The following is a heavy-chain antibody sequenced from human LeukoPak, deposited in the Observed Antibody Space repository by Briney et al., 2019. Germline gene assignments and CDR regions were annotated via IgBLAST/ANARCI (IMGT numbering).Heavy chain of an antibody. CDR3: AKQSDYYDSSGYYYDLAFDI. V-gene: IGHV3-23*01. Sequence: GGSLRLSCAASGFTFSDHAMSWVRQTPAKGLESVSSISAGGDRTHYADSVKGRFTISRDNSKNTLYLQMNSLRAEDTAVYYCAKQSDYYDSSGYYYDLAFDIWGQGTMVTVSS. J-gene: IGHJ3*02. CDR2: ISAGGDRT. D-gene: IGHD3-22*01. CDR1: GFTFSDHA.